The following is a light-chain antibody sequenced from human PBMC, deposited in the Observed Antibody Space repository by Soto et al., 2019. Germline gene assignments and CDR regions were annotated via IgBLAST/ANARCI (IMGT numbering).Light chain of an antibody. CDR2: DVS. J-gene: IGLJ2*01. V-gene: IGLV2-11*01. CDR3: CSYAGSYTFV. Sequence: QSALTQPRSVSGSPGQSVTISCTGTSSVVGGYNYVSWYQQHPGKAPKLMIYDVSKRPSGVPDRFSGSKSGNTASLTISGLQAEDEADYYCCSYAGSYTFVFGGGTKVTVL. CDR1: SSVVGGYNY.